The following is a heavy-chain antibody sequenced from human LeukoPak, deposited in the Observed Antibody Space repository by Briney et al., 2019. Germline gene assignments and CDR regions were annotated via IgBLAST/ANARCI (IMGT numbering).Heavy chain of an antibody. Sequence: SETLSLTCTVSGYSISSGYYWGWIRQPPGKGLEWIGSIYHSGSTYYNPSLKNRVTISVDTSKNQFSLKLSSVTAADTAVYYCARDNRGGSYGFDYWGQGTLVTVTS. CDR1: GYSISSGYY. CDR3: ARDNRGGSYGFDY. D-gene: IGHD1-26*01. V-gene: IGHV4-38-2*02. CDR2: IYHSGST. J-gene: IGHJ4*02.